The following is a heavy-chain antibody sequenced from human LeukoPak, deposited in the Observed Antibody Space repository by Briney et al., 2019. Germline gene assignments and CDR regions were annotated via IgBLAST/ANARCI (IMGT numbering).Heavy chain of an antibody. V-gene: IGHV1-69*05. J-gene: IGHJ6*03. D-gene: IGHD3-3*01. Sequence: SVKVSCKASGGTFSSYAISWVRQAPGQGREWMGGIIPIFGTANYAQKFQGRVTITTDESTSTAYMELSSLRSEDTAVYYCASGAIFGVVISGEYYYYMDVWGKGTTVTVSS. CDR2: IIPIFGTA. CDR1: GGTFSSYA. CDR3: ASGAIFGVVISGEYYYYMDV.